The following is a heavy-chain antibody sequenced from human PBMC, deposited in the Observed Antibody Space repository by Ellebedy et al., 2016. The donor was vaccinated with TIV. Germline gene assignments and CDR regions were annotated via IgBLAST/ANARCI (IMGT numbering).Heavy chain of an antibody. D-gene: IGHD1-26*01. CDR2: IYPGDSDT. J-gene: IGHJ3*01. CDR3: ARPPRGTSYADAYNF. Sequence: GESLKISCKASGYTFSTVWIGWVRQMPGKGLEWMGIIYPGDSDTRYSPSFQGQVTISVDKSINTAYLQWNSLQASDTAIYYCARPPRGTSYADAYNFWGQGTMVVVSS. V-gene: IGHV5-51*01. CDR1: GYTFSTVW.